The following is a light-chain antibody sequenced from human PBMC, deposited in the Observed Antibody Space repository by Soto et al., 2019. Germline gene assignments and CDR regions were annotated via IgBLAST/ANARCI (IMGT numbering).Light chain of an antibody. CDR2: EDD. J-gene: IGLJ7*01. CDR1: SGDVGNYNL. CDR3: CLYLGGTSV. Sequence: QSALTQPASVSGSPGQSITISCSGVSGDVGNYNLVSWYQQYPGKAPALLIYEDDKRSSGVSNRFSGSKSDSTASLTISGLQAEDEADYYCCLYLGGTSVFGGGTQLTVL. V-gene: IGLV2-23*01.